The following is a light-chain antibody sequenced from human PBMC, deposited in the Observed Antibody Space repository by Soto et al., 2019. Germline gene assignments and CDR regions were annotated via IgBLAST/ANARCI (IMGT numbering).Light chain of an antibody. V-gene: IGLV1-40*01. CDR1: SSNIGAGYD. CDR3: ATWDYSLTGEV. J-gene: IGLJ2*01. CDR2: DNN. Sequence: QSVLTQPPSVSGAPGQRVIISCTGSSSNIGAGYDVHWYQQLPGTAPRLLIYDNNNRPSGVPARFSVSKSDTSASLAITGLQPEDEADYYCATWDYSLTGEVFGGGTKLTVL.